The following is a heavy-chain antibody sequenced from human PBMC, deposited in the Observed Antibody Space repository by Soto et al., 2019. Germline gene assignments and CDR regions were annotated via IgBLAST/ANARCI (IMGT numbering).Heavy chain of an antibody. CDR3: AREWNTAYIDF. Sequence: GGSLRLSCEASGFTFRTYDMHWVRQAPGKGLEWVSYISGTGSTTYFADSVKGRFTISRDNAKNSLYLHMSSLRAEDTALYYCAREWNTAYIDFWGQGTLVTVSS. D-gene: IGHD3-16*01. CDR1: GFTFRTYD. J-gene: IGHJ4*02. CDR2: ISGTGSTT. V-gene: IGHV3-48*03.